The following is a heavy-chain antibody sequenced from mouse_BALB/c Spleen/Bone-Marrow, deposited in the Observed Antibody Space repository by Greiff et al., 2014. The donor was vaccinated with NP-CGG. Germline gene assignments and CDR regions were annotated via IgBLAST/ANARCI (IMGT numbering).Heavy chain of an antibody. CDR3: ARSYRFWYFDV. Sequence: QVQLKQSGSVLGRPGTSVNLSCKASGFTFTSSWMHWGEQRPGQGLGGIGDIHPKSGNTYCNEKFKGKATLTVDSSSSTAYVDLSSLTSEDSAVYFCARSYRFWYFDVWGAGTTVTVSS. D-gene: IGHD2-14*01. CDR2: IHPKSGNT. J-gene: IGHJ1*01. CDR1: GFTFTSSW. V-gene: IGHV1S130*01.